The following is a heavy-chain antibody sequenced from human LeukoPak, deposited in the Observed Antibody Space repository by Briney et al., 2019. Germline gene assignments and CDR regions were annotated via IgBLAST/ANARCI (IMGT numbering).Heavy chain of an antibody. CDR2: IKKDGSEK. CDR1: GFTFSSHR. V-gene: IGHV3-7*03. CDR3: AGDYVWGSIDY. Sequence: GGSLRLSCAASGFTFSSHRMSWVRQAPGKGLEWVANIKKDGSEKYYVDSVKGRFTISRDNAKTSLYLQMNSLRAEDTAVYYCAGDYVWGSIDYWGQGTLVTVSS. D-gene: IGHD3-16*01. J-gene: IGHJ4*02.